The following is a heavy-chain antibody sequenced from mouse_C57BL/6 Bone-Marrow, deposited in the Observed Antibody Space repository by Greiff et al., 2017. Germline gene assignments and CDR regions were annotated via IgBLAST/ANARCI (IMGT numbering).Heavy chain of an antibody. CDR1: GYSITSDY. CDR3: ARRGYYYGSSYGYFDV. Sequence: EVQLQQSGPGLAKPSQTLSLTCSVTGYSITSDYWNWIRKFPGNKLEYMGYISYSGSTYYNPSLKSRISITRDTSKNQYYLQLNSVTTEDTATYYCARRGYYYGSSYGYFDVWGTGTTVTVSS. CDR2: ISYSGST. D-gene: IGHD1-1*01. J-gene: IGHJ1*03. V-gene: IGHV3-8*01.